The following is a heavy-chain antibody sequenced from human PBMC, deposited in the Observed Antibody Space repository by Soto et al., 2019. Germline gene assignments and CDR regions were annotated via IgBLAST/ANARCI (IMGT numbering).Heavy chain of an antibody. CDR3: ARQIGVRAARQPYGTLDASDI. D-gene: IGHD3-10*01. CDR2: IYPGDSDT. Sequence: GESLKISCKGSGYSFTSYWIGWVRQMPGKGLEWMGIIYPGDSDTRYSPSFQGQVTISADKSISTAYLQWSSLKASDTAMYYCARQIGVRAARQPYGTLDASDIWGQGTMVTVSS. J-gene: IGHJ3*02. CDR1: GYSFTSYW. V-gene: IGHV5-51*01.